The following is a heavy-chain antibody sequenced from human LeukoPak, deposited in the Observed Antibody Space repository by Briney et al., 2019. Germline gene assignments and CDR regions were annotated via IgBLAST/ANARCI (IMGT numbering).Heavy chain of an antibody. Sequence: ASVKVSCKASGYTFTGDYIHWVRQAPGQGLEWMGRVNPNSGGTNYAQKFQGRVTMTRDTSISTAYMELSRLRSDDTAVYYCARDPGRPVNYYDTSGLDYWGQGTLVTVSS. CDR2: VNPNSGGT. CDR3: ARDPGRPVNYYDTSGLDY. CDR1: GYTFTGDY. V-gene: IGHV1-2*06. D-gene: IGHD3-22*01. J-gene: IGHJ4*02.